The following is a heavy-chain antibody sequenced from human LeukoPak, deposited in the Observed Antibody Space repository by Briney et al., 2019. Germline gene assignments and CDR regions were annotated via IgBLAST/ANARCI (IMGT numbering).Heavy chain of an antibody. CDR1: GGSFSGYY. V-gene: IGHV4-34*01. CDR2: INHSGST. J-gene: IGHJ4*02. CDR3: ARGYYDSSAYYYDDF. Sequence: SETLSLTCAVYGGSFSGYYWSWIRQPPGKALEWIGEINHSGSTNYNPSLKSRVTISVDTSKNQFSLNLSSVTAADAAVYYCARGYYDSSAYYYDDFWGQGTLVTVSS. D-gene: IGHD3-22*01.